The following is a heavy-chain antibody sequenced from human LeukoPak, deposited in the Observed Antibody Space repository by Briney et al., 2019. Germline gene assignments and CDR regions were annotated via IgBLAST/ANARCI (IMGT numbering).Heavy chain of an antibody. Sequence: SETLSLTCAVYGGSFSGYYWSWIRQPPGKGLEWIGEINHSGSTNYNPFLKSRVTISVDTSKNQFSLKLSSVTAADTAVYYCARGPRGRGSTSWGQGTLVTVSS. CDR1: GGSFSGYY. V-gene: IGHV4-34*01. D-gene: IGHD2-2*01. CDR2: INHSGST. CDR3: ARGPRGRGSTS. J-gene: IGHJ4*02.